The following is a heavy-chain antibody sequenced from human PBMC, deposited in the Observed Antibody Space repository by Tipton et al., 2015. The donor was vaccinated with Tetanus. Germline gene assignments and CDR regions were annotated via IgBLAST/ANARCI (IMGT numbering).Heavy chain of an antibody. Sequence: LRLSCAVSGESFSGHYWSWIRQAPGKGLEWVGEISASGSTNYNPSLESRITMSVDTTKKRISLRLASLMAADTAVYFCARQEPPRRFFPDSSGSSDWGQGILVTVSS. CDR3: ARQEPPRRFFPDSSGSSD. J-gene: IGHJ4*02. CDR2: ISASGST. V-gene: IGHV4-34*01. D-gene: IGHD3-22*01. CDR1: GESFSGHY.